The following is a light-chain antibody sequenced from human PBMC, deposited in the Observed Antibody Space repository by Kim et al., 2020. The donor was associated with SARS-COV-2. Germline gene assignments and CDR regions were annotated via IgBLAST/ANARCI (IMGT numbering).Light chain of an antibody. CDR2: LNSDGSH. V-gene: IGLV4-69*01. CDR3: QTWDTGIRV. J-gene: IGLJ3*02. CDR1: SGHSSYA. Sequence: ASVKLTCTLSSGHSSYAIAWHQQQPEKGPRYLMKLNSDGSHSKGDGIPDRFSGSSFGAERYLTISSLQSEDEADYYCQTWDTGIRVFGGGTQLTVL.